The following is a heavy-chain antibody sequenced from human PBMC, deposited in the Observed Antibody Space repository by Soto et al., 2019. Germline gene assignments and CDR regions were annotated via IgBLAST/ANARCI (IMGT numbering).Heavy chain of an antibody. V-gene: IGHV1-69*02. CDR1: GGTFSSYT. Sequence: QVQLVQSGAEVKKPGSSVKVSCKASGGTFSSYTISWVRQAPGQGLEWMGRIIPILGIANYAQKFQGRVTITADKSTSTAYMELSSLRSEDTAVYYCARSYCSSTSCYAGGGYYGMDVWGQGTTVTVSS. CDR2: IIPILGIA. CDR3: ARSYCSSTSCYAGGGYYGMDV. J-gene: IGHJ6*02. D-gene: IGHD2-2*01.